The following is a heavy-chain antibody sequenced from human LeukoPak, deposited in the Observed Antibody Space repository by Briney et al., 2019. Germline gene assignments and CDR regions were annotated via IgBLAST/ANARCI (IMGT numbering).Heavy chain of an antibody. Sequence: ASVKVSCKTSGYTFTGYYMHWVRQAPGQGLEWMGWINPNSGGTNYARRFQGRVTMTRDTSISTAYMELSRLRSDDSAVYYCARYFYDSSGSSSDAYDIWGQGTMVTVSS. V-gene: IGHV1-2*02. CDR3: ARYFYDSSGSSSDAYDI. D-gene: IGHD3-22*01. J-gene: IGHJ3*02. CDR1: GYTFTGYY. CDR2: INPNSGGT.